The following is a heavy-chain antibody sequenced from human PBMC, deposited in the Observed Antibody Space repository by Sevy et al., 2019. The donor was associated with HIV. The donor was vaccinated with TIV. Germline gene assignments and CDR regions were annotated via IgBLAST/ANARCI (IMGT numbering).Heavy chain of an antibody. Sequence: ASVKVSCKASDYTFSTQGFNWVRQAPGQGLEWMGWISAYNGNTKYAQKFQGRVTMTTDTSTSTAYMGIRSLTSDDTAVYYCARDWAPGYYYDAIGVKRDYYFDYWGQGTLVTVSS. CDR1: DYTFSTQG. J-gene: IGHJ4*02. CDR2: ISAYNGNT. D-gene: IGHD3-22*01. CDR3: ARDWAPGYYYDAIGVKRDYYFDY. V-gene: IGHV1-18*01.